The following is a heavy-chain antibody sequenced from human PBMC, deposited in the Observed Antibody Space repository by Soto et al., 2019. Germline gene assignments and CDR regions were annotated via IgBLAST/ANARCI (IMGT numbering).Heavy chain of an antibody. J-gene: IGHJ4*02. D-gene: IGHD3-10*01. Sequence: ASVKVSCKASGYTFISYGISWVRQAPGQGLEWVGWISTYNGNTNFAQKFQGRVTMATETSTTTAYMELRSLTPDDTAVYYCARDVPRYYYGSGSEFDSWGQGTLVTVSS. CDR2: ISTYNGNT. CDR1: GYTFISYG. CDR3: ARDVPRYYYGSGSEFDS. V-gene: IGHV1-18*01.